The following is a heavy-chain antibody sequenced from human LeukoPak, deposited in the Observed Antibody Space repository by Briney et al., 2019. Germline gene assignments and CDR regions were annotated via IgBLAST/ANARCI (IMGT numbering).Heavy chain of an antibody. CDR1: GFTFSSYG. CDR3: ATAMVRGVIGDDY. Sequence: GGSLRLSCAASGFTFSSYGMSWVRQAPGKGLEWVSAISGSGGSTYYADSVKGRFTISRDNSKNTLYLQMNSLRAEDTAVYYCATAMVRGVIGDDYWGQGTLVTVSS. D-gene: IGHD3-10*01. CDR2: ISGSGGST. V-gene: IGHV3-23*01. J-gene: IGHJ4*02.